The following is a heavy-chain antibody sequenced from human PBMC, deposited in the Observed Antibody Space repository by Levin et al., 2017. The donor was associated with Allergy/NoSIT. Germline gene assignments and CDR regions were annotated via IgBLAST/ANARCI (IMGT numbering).Heavy chain of an antibody. J-gene: IGHJ3*02. CDR2: ISSSSSTI. D-gene: IGHD5-24*01. CDR3: ARPGWGVEMATIPDAFDI. CDR1: GFTFSSYS. V-gene: IGHV3-48*01. Sequence: GESLKISCAASGFTFSSYSMNWVRQAPGKGLEWVSYISSSSSTIYYADSVKGRFTISRDNAKNSLYLQMNSLRAEDTAVYYCARPGWGVEMATIPDAFDIWGQGTMVTVSS.